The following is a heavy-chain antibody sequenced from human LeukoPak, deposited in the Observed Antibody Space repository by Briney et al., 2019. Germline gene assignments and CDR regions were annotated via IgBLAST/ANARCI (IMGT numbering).Heavy chain of an antibody. CDR2: ISAYNGNT. Sequence: ASVKVSCKASGYTFTSYVISWVRQAPGQGLEGMGWISAYNGNTNYAQKLQGRVTMTTDTSTSTAYMELRSLRSEDTAVYYCARGALAGFADYWGQGTLVTVSS. CDR3: ARGALAGFADY. CDR1: GYTFTSYV. D-gene: IGHD3-10*01. J-gene: IGHJ4*02. V-gene: IGHV1-18*01.